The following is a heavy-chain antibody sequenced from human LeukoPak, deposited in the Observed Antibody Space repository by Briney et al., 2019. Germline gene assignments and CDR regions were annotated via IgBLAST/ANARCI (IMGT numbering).Heavy chain of an antibody. CDR1: GFTFSSYW. Sequence: SGGSLRLSCVASGFTFSSYWMHWVRQDPRKGLVWVSRINGDGRNINYADSVRGRFTISRDNAKNSLYLQMNSLRVDDTAAYYCVGTFTVFGVVVEWGQGTLVTVSS. CDR3: VGTFTVFGVVVE. D-gene: IGHD3-3*01. V-gene: IGHV3-74*01. J-gene: IGHJ4*02. CDR2: INGDGRNI.